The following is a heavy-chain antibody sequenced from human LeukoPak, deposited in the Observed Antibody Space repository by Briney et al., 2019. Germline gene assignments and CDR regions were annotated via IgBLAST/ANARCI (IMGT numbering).Heavy chain of an antibody. J-gene: IGHJ4*02. V-gene: IGHV3-13*01. D-gene: IGHD5-18*01. CDR3: VREARGYHYTYFEY. CDR2: LSSGFHA. CDR1: GFTLGSHD. Sequence: GGSLSLSCIASGFTLGSHDMHWVRHLPTQGLEWVAALSSGFHAFFAESVQGRFPVSREHATNHLSLQMNSLRAGDTAVYYCVREARGYHYTYFEYWGQSTLVTVSS.